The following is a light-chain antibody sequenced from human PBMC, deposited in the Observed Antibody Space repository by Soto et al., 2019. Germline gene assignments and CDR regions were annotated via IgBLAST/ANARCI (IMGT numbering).Light chain of an antibody. J-gene: IGKJ5*01. CDR1: QDISSS. CDR2: AAS. V-gene: IGKV1-9*01. Sequence: DIQLTQSPSFLSASVGDRVTITCRASQDISSSLAWYQQKPGKAPKLLIYAASTLQGGVPSRFSGSGSGTEFTLTISSLQPEVFATYYCQQLNSYPSITFGQGTRLEIK. CDR3: QQLNSYPSIT.